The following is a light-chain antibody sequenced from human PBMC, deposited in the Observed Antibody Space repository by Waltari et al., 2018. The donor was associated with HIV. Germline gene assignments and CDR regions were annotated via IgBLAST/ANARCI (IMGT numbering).Light chain of an antibody. V-gene: IGKV1-5*03. J-gene: IGKJ4*01. CDR1: QSIGNW. CDR2: KAS. Sequence: DIQMTQPPSNLSASVGDRVTITCRASQSIGNWLAWYQQKPGRAPKVLIYKASRLQSGVPSRFSGRGSETEFNLTISSLQPDDFATYYCQQISSASRTFGGGTKVEIK. CDR3: QQISSASRT.